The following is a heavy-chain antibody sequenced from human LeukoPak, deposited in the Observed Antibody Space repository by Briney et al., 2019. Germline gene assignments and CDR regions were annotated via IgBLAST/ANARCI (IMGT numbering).Heavy chain of an antibody. Sequence: GGSLRLSCAASGFTFSSYGMHWVRQAPGQGLELGAVIWYDGSNKYYADSVKGRFTISRDNSKNTLYLQMNSLRAEDTAVYYCARGCTVAGTIGGYFDYWGQGTLVTVSS. CDR1: GFTFSSYG. D-gene: IGHD6-19*01. J-gene: IGHJ4*02. CDR3: ARGCTVAGTIGGYFDY. V-gene: IGHV3-33*01. CDR2: IWYDGSNK.